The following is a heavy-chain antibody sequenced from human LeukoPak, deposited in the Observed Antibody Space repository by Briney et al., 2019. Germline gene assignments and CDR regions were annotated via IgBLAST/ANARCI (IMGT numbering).Heavy chain of an antibody. D-gene: IGHD5-18*01. V-gene: IGHV4-34*01. CDR3: ARHVGYSYGYSDY. J-gene: IGHJ4*02. CDR1: GGSFSGYY. Sequence: SETLSLTCAVYGGSFSGYYWSWIRQPPGKGLEWIGEINHSGSTNCNPSLKSRVTISVDTSKNQFSLKLSSVTAADTAVYYCARHVGYSYGYSDYWGQGILVTVSS. CDR2: INHSGST.